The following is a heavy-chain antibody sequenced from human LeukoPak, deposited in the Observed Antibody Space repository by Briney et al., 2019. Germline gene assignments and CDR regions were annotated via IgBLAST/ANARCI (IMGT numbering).Heavy chain of an antibody. J-gene: IGHJ5*02. CDR3: ARDLDSSSWWNWFDP. CDR1: GFTFSSYG. D-gene: IGHD6-13*01. V-gene: IGHV3-33*01. CDR2: IWYDGSNK. Sequence: GGSLRLSCAASGFTFSSYGMHWVRRAPGKGLEWVAVIWYDGSNKYYADSVKGRFTISRDNSKNTLYLQMNSLRAEDTAMYYCARDLDSSSWWNWFDPWGQGTLVTVSS.